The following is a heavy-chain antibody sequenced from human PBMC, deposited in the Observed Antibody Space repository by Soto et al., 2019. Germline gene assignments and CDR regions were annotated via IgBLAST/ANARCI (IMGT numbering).Heavy chain of an antibody. V-gene: IGHV3-21*04. D-gene: IGHD3-10*01. Sequence: GGSLRLSCAASGFTFSSYSMNWVRQAPGKGLEWVSSISSSSSYIYYADSVKGRFTISRDNAKNSLYLQMNSLRAEDTAVYYCAKALYYYGSGEASMDVWGQGTTVTVSS. CDR1: GFTFSSYS. J-gene: IGHJ6*02. CDR2: ISSSSSYI. CDR3: AKALYYYGSGEASMDV.